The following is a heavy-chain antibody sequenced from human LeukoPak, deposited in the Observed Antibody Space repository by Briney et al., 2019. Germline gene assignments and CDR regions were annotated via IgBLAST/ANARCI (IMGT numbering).Heavy chain of an antibody. D-gene: IGHD2-15*01. J-gene: IGHJ4*02. CDR2: INHSGST. CDR1: GGSFSGYY. CDR3: ARERYCSGGSCYSISGFDY. V-gene: IGHV4-34*01. Sequence: SETLSLTCAVYGGSFSGYYWSWIRQPPGKGLEWIGEINHSGSTNYNPSLKSRVTTSVDTSKNQFSLKLSSVTAADTAVYYCARERYCSGGSCYSISGFDYWGQGTLVTVSS.